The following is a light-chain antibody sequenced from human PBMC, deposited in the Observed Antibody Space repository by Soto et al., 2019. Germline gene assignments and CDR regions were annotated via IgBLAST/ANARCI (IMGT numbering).Light chain of an antibody. Sequence: DIQMTQSPSSLSASVGDRVTITCQASQDIANYLNWYQQKPGKAPKLLIYDASHLERGVPSRFSGSASGTHFSLTINSLQPEDMTTYYCQHYDTLPYSFGQGTKVDIK. CDR2: DAS. V-gene: IGKV1-33*01. CDR3: QHYDTLPYS. J-gene: IGKJ2*03. CDR1: QDIANY.